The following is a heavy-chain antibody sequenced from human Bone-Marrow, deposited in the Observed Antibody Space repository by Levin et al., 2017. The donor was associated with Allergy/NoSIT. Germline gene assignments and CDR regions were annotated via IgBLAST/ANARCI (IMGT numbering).Heavy chain of an antibody. V-gene: IGHV3-33*03. CDR1: GFPFSTYG. J-gene: IGHJ4*02. D-gene: IGHD2-8*02. Sequence: GESLKISCAASGFPFSTYGMHWVRQAPGKGLEWVAVIWFDGSNKYYADSVKGRFTISRDNSKNTLYLQMNSLKVEDTAVYHCVRASGPFDYWGQGTQVTVSS. CDR2: IWFDGSNK. CDR3: VRASGPFDY.